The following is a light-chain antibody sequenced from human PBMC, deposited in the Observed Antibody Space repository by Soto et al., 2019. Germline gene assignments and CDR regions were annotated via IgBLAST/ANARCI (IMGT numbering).Light chain of an antibody. Sequence: VMTQSPTTLSVSTGERATLSCRASQSVSSNLAWYQQKPGQAPRLLFYGASTRATGIPARFSGSGSGTEFTLTISSLESEDFAVYYCQQYNNWPRTFGQGTKVDIK. CDR3: QQYNNWPRT. V-gene: IGKV3-15*01. CDR1: QSVSSN. J-gene: IGKJ1*01. CDR2: GAS.